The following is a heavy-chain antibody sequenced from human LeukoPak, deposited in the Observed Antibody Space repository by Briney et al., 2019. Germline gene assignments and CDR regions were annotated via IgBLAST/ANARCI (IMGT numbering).Heavy chain of an antibody. CDR1: GFTFRTYA. J-gene: IGHJ4*02. Sequence: GGSLGLSCEASGFTFRTYAMSGVRQAPGKGLEWVSAISGGGIGIYYADSLKGRFTISRDDSKNTLYLQMNSLRAEDTAVYYCAKGQLPAGYFDYWGQGTLVTVSS. V-gene: IGHV3-23*01. D-gene: IGHD2-2*01. CDR3: AKGQLPAGYFDY. CDR2: ISGGGIGI.